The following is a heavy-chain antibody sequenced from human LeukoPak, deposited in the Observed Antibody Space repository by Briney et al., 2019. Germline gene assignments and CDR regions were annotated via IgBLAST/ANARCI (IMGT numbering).Heavy chain of an antibody. D-gene: IGHD4-11*01. J-gene: IGHJ5*02. CDR2: ISSGSKYI. Sequence: PGESLRLSCAVSGFKFNTHNLNWVRQAPGKGLEWVSSISSGSKYILYADSVKGRFTVSRDNAKNSLYLQMNSLRAEDTAVYYRARVRAGLQAFDTWGQGTLVTVSS. CDR3: ARVRAGLQAFDT. V-gene: IGHV3-21*01. CDR1: GFKFNTHN.